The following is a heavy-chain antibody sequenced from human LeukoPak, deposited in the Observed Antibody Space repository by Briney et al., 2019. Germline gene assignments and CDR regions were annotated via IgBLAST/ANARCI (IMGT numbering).Heavy chain of an antibody. D-gene: IGHD5-24*01. Sequence: PGGSLRLSCAASGFTFSSYVMHWVRQAPGKGLEWVAVIWYDGSNKYYADSVKGRFTISRDNSKNTLYLQMNSLRAEDTAVYYCAKDADGSIDYWAREPWSPSPQ. V-gene: IGHV3-33*06. CDR3: AKDADGSIDY. CDR1: GFTFSSYV. J-gene: IGHJ4*02. CDR2: IWYDGSNK.